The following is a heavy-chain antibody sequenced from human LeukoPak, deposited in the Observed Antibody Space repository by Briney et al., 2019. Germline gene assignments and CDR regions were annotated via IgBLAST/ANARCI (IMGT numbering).Heavy chain of an antibody. D-gene: IGHD5-12*01. V-gene: IGHV4-61*01. CDR2: VYYSGST. Sequence: SETLSLTCAVSGDPISSYSDYSTYKSTWIRQPPGKGLEWIGYVYYSGSTNYNPSLRSRVTISVDMSKNQFSLKLTSVAAADTAVYYCAREYSGFDYWGQGTLVTVSS. CDR3: AREYSGFDY. J-gene: IGHJ4*02. CDR1: GDPISSYSDYSTYK.